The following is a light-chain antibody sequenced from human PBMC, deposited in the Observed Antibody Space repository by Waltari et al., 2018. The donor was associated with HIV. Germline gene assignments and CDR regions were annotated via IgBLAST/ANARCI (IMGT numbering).Light chain of an antibody. CDR3: QQYGSSPYT. V-gene: IGKV3-20*01. CDR1: QSVSSSY. CDR2: GAS. Sequence: EIVLTQSPGTLSLSPGERATLSCRASQSVSSSYLAWYQQKPGQAPRLLIYGASSRATGIPDRFSGSGSGTDFTLTISRLEPEDFAVYYCQQYGSSPYTFGLGPSWRSN. J-gene: IGKJ2*01.